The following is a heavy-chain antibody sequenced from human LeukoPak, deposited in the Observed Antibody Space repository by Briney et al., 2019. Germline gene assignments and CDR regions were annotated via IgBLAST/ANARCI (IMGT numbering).Heavy chain of an antibody. V-gene: IGHV3-23*01. CDR1: GISLSNYA. J-gene: IGHJ4*02. Sequence: GGSLRLSCVVSGISLSNYAMTWVRQAPGKGLEWVSYISERGGSTTYADSVKGRFTISRDNSKNTLYLQMNSLRAEDTAVYYCAKIPAPDVLTGYAGFDYWGQGTLVTVSS. CDR3: AKIPAPDVLTGYAGFDY. D-gene: IGHD3-9*01. CDR2: ISERGGST.